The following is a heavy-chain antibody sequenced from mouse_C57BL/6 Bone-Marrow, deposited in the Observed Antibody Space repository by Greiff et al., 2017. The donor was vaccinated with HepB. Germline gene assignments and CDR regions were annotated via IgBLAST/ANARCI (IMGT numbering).Heavy chain of an antibody. CDR3: ARNDWDWYFDV. D-gene: IGHD4-1*01. CDR2: ISNLAYSI. CDR1: GFTFSDYG. J-gene: IGHJ1*03. V-gene: IGHV5-15*01. Sequence: EVKLMESGGGLVQPGGSLKLSCAVSGFTFSDYGMAWVRQAPRKGPEWVAFISNLAYSIYYADTVTGRFTISRENARNALYMEMSSLRSEDTAMYCCARNDWDWYFDVWGTGTTVTVSS.